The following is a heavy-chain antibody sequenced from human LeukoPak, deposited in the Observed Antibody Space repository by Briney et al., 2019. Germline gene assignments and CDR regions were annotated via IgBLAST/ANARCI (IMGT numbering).Heavy chain of an antibody. CDR2: VNGDGSST. CDR1: GFTFSSFW. V-gene: IGHV3-74*01. Sequence: GGSLRLSCAASGFTFSSFWMHWVRQAPGKGLVWVSRVNGDGSSTTYADSVKGRFTISRDSAKNTVYLQMNSLRAEDTAVYYCGRPQHGDLYAFDIWGHGTVVTVSS. D-gene: IGHD4-17*01. J-gene: IGHJ3*02. CDR3: GRPQHGDLYAFDI.